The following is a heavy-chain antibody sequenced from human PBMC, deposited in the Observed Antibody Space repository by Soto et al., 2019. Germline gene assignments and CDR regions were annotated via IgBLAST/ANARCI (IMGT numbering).Heavy chain of an antibody. CDR2: IYYSRDT. D-gene: IGHD3-22*01. J-gene: IGHJ5*02. Sequence: QLQLQESGPGLVKPSATLSLTCTVSGGSLINSSFYWGWIRQPPGKGLEWIGTIYYSRDTYYTPYLKSRVTISADTSKNQVSLNLSSVTDADTAVYYCARLGYYDISGYRPNWIDPWGQGTLVTVSP. CDR3: ARLGYYDISGYRPNWIDP. CDR1: GGSLINSSFY. V-gene: IGHV4-39*01.